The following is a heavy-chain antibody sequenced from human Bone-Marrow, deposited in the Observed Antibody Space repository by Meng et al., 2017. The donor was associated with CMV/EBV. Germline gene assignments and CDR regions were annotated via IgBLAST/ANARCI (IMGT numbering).Heavy chain of an antibody. V-gene: IGHV1-2*02. CDR2: INPNSGGT. D-gene: IGHD3-22*01. J-gene: IGHJ4*02. Sequence: QVQLVQSGAEVKKPGASGKVSCKASGYTFSGYYIHWVRQAPGQGLEWMGWINPNSGGTNYAQNFRGRVTMTRDTSISTPYMELSRLRSDDTAVYYCARGRNYYDSSGYHPFDYWGQGTLVTVSS. CDR1: GYTFSGYY. CDR3: ARGRNYYDSSGYHPFDY.